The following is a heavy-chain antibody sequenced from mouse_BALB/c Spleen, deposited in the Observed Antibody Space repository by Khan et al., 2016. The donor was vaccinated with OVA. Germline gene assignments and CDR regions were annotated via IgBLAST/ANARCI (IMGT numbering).Heavy chain of an antibody. J-gene: IGHJ4*01. V-gene: IGHV2-6-4*01. D-gene: IGHD2-14*01. CDR2: IWGGGGT. CDR1: GFSLSRYN. Sequence: QMQLEESGPGLVAPSQSLSITCTVSGFSLSRYNIHWVRQPPGKGLEWLGMIWGGGGTDYNSTLKSRLSIGKDNSKSQVFLKMNSLQTDDTAMYYCARAYYRYDGYYAMDYWGQGTSVTVSS. CDR3: ARAYYRYDGYYAMDY.